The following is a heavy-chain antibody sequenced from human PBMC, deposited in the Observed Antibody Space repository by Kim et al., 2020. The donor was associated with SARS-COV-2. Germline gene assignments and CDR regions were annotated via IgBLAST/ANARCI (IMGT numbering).Heavy chain of an antibody. D-gene: IGHD1-1*01. J-gene: IGHJ4*02. CDR2: VSYDGTNK. CDR3: AGTSGGTGTVDY. V-gene: IGHV3-30*14. CDR1: GFTFSNSA. Sequence: GGSLRLSCAASGFTFSNSAMHWVRQAPGKGLEWAAAVSYDGTNKFYAESVEGRFTISRDNSQNTLYLQINSLRFDDTGIYYCAGTSGGTGTVDYWGQGALVTVSS.